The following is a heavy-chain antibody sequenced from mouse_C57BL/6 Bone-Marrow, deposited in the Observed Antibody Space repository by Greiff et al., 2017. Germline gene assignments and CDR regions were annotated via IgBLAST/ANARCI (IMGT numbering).Heavy chain of an antibody. Sequence: EVKLMESGAELVRPGASVKLSCTASGFTIKDDYMHWVKQRPEQGLEWIGWIDPENGDTEYASKFQGKATITADTSSNTAYLQLSSLTSEDSAVYFCARGGNLAWFAYWGQGTLVTVSA. CDR2: IDPENGDT. CDR3: ARGGNLAWFAY. CDR1: GFTIKDDY. J-gene: IGHJ3*01. D-gene: IGHD2-1*01. V-gene: IGHV14-4*01.